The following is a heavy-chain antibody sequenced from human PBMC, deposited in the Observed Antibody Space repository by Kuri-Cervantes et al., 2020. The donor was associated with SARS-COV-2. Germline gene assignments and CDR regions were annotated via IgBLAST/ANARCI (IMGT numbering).Heavy chain of an antibody. CDR1: GGSISSYY. CDR3: AREGYCSGGSCFDY. Sequence: SETLSLTCTVSGGSISSYYWSWIRQPPGKGLEWIGYIYYSGSTNYNPSLKSRVAISVDTSKNQFSLKLSSVTAADTAVYYCAREGYCSGGSCFDYWGQGTLVTVSS. J-gene: IGHJ4*02. CDR2: IYYSGST. D-gene: IGHD2-15*01. V-gene: IGHV4-59*01.